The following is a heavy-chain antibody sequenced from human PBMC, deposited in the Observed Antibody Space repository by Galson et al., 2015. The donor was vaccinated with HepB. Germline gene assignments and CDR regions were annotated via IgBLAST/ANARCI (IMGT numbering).Heavy chain of an antibody. CDR2: ISGSGGNT. J-gene: IGHJ4*02. V-gene: IGHV3-23*01. Sequence: SLRLSCAASGFTFSSYAMSWVRQAPGKGLERISTISGSGGNTYYADSVKGRFTISRDNSKNTLYLQMNSLRAEDTAIYYCAKARSQWLRPYYFDYWGQGTLVTVSS. CDR1: GFTFSSYA. D-gene: IGHD6-19*01. CDR3: AKARSQWLRPYYFDY.